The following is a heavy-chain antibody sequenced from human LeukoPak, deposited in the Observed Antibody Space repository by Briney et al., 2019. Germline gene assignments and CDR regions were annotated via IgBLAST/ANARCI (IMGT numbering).Heavy chain of an antibody. J-gene: IGHJ4*02. CDR2: IYHSGST. D-gene: IGHD6-19*01. V-gene: IGHV4-30-2*01. Sequence: PSETLSLTCAVSGGSISSGGYSWSWIRQPPGKGLEWIGYIYHSGSTYYNPSLKSRVTISVDRSKSQFSLKLSSVTAADTAVYYCARGIAVAGTPGLLDYWGQGTLVTVSS. CDR3: ARGIAVAGTPGLLDY. CDR1: GGSISSGGYS.